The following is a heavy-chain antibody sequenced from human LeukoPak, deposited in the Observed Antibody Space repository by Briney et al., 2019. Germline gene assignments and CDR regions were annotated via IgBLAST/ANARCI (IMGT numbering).Heavy chain of an antibody. V-gene: IGHV1-18*01. J-gene: IGHJ6*02. D-gene: IGHD6-6*01. Sequence: APVKVSCKASGYTFTNYGISWVRQAPGQGLEWMGWISTYNGNTYYAQKVQGRVTMTTDTSTSTVFMELRNLRSDDSAVYYCARDRGSSEDYGLDVWGHGTTVTVSS. CDR3: ARDRGSSEDYGLDV. CDR1: GYTFTNYG. CDR2: ISTYNGNT.